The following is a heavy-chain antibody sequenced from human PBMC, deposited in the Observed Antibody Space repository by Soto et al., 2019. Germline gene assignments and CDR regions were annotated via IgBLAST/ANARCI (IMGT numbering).Heavy chain of an antibody. CDR1: GFTFSSYG. D-gene: IGHD2-2*01. J-gene: IGHJ4*02. CDR2: IWYDGSNK. V-gene: IGHV3-33*01. CDR3: ARDREGDCSSTSCYDFDY. Sequence: QVQLVESGGGVVQPGRSLRLSCAASGFTFSSYGMHWVRQAPGKGLEWVAVIWYDGSNKYYADSVKGRFTISRDNSKNTLYLQMNSLRAEDTAVYYCARDREGDCSSTSCYDFDYWGQGTLVTVSS.